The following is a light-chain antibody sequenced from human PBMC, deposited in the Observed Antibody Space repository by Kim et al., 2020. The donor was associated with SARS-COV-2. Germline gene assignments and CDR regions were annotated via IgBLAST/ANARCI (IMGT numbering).Light chain of an antibody. Sequence: HSIPISCTGNSSDIGAFNYVSWFQQHPGKAPKLMIYDVSERPSGISNRFSGSTSGNTASLTISGLQAEDEADYYCSSYTTANTRVFGTGTKVTVL. CDR1: SSDIGAFNY. CDR2: DVS. CDR3: SSYTTANTRV. J-gene: IGLJ1*01. V-gene: IGLV2-14*03.